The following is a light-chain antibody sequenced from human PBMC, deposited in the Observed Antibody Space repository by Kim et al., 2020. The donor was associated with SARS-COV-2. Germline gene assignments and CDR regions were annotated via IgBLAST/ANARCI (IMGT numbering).Light chain of an antibody. J-gene: IGKJ2*01. V-gene: IGKV1-6*01. CDR1: QDIRSD. Sequence: SASVGDRVTITCRASQDIRSDLGWYQQKPGQAPKLLVFGATSSHSGVPSRFSGRGFGTDFTLTISSLQPEDFATYYCLQDYSFPFTFGQGTKLEI. CDR2: GAT. CDR3: LQDYSFPFT.